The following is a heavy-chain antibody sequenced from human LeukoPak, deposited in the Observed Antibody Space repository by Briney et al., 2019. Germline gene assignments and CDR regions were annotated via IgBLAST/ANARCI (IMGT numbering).Heavy chain of an antibody. CDR3: ARGSAAYCGGDCYSGAFDI. D-gene: IGHD2-21*02. CDR2: IYSGGST. V-gene: IGHV3-66*01. CDR1: GFTVSSNY. Sequence: PGGSLRLSCAASGFTVSSNYMSWVRQAPGEGLEWVSVIYSGGSTYYADSVKGRFTISRDNSKNTLYLQMNSLRAEDTAVYYCARGSAAYCGGDCYSGAFDIWGQGTMVTVSS. J-gene: IGHJ3*02.